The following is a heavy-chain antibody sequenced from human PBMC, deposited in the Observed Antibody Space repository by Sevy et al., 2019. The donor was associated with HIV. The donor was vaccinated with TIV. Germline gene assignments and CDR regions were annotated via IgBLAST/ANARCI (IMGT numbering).Heavy chain of an antibody. CDR1: GFILSSYE. J-gene: IGHJ4*02. Sequence: GGSLRLSCAASGFILSSYELNWVRQAPGKGLEWVSYISRGNRIMYYADSVKGRFTVSRDDATNSFYLQMNTLRVEDPAFHYWDRGRVYGYTTLDDWGQGTLVTVSS. CDR2: ISRGNRIM. CDR3: DRGRVYGYTTLDD. D-gene: IGHD5-18*01. V-gene: IGHV3-48*03.